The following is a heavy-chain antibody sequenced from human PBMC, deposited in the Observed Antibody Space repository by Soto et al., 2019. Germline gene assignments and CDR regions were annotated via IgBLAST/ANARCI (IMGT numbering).Heavy chain of an antibody. CDR2: IIPILGIA. J-gene: IGHJ4*02. Sequence: QVQLVQSGAEVKKPGSSVKVSCKASGGTFSSYTISWVRQAPGQGLEWMGRIIPILGIANYAQKFQGRVTITADKSTSTAYMELSSLRSEDPAVYYCAREEYYYGSGSFFTGWGQGTLVTVSS. CDR1: GGTFSSYT. V-gene: IGHV1-69*08. CDR3: AREEYYYGSGSFFTG. D-gene: IGHD3-10*01.